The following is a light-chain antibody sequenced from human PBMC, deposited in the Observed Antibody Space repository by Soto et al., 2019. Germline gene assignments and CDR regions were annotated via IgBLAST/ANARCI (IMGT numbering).Light chain of an antibody. CDR3: ASYASSNTVL. CDR1: SSDIGGYNY. J-gene: IGLJ2*01. V-gene: IGLV2-14*03. Sequence: QSVLTQPASVSRSPGQSITISCTGTSSDIGGYNYVSWYQQHPGKAPKLMIYDVSDRPSGVSNRFSGSKSGNTASLTISGLQAEDEADYYCASYASSNTVLFGGGTKLTVL. CDR2: DVS.